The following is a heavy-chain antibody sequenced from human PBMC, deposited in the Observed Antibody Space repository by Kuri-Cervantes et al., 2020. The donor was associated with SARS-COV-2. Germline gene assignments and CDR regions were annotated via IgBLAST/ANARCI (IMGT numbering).Heavy chain of an antibody. Sequence: GGSLRLSCAASGLTFSVYYMSWIRQAPGKGLEWVSYISSSGSTTYYADSVKGRFTISRDNSKNSLYLQMNSLRAEDTAVYYCAKGYYDFWSGYYLFDYWGRGTLVTVSS. CDR2: ISSSGSTT. V-gene: IGHV3-11*01. CDR1: GLTFSVYY. J-gene: IGHJ4*02. D-gene: IGHD3-3*01. CDR3: AKGYYDFWSGYYLFDY.